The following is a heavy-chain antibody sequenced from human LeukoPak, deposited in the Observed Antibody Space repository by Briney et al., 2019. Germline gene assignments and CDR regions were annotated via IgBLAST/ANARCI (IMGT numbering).Heavy chain of an antibody. CDR1: GGSISSGDSY. V-gene: IGHV4-30-4*08. Sequence: SETLSLTCTVSGGSISSGDSYWSWIRQPPGKGLEWIGYIYYSGSTYYNPSLKSRVTISVDTSKNQFSLKLSSVTAADTAVYYCARSPNRYCSGGSCYYDAFDIWGQGTMVTVSS. CDR3: ARSPNRYCSGGSCYYDAFDI. J-gene: IGHJ3*02. CDR2: IYYSGST. D-gene: IGHD2-15*01.